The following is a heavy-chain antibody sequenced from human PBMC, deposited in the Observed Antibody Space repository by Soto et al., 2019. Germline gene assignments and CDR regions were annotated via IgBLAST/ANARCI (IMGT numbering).Heavy chain of an antibody. J-gene: IGHJ4*02. V-gene: IGHV3-53*01. CDR3: ARGKGIVWYESSDY. CDR2: IYRDGST. D-gene: IGHD2-15*01. CDR1: GFTVSISY. Sequence: EVQLVESGGGLIQPGESLRLSCAASGFTVSISYMSWVRQAPGKWLEWVSTIYRDGSTYYADSVEGRFTISRDNSKNTPYLQMNTLRAEDTATYYCARGKGIVWYESSDYWCQGTLVTVSS.